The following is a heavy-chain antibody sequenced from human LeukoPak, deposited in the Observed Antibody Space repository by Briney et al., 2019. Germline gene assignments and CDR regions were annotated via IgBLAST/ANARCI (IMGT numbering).Heavy chain of an antibody. Sequence: SETLSLTCTVSRGSISSYYWSWIRQPAGKGLEWIGRIYTSGSTNYNPSLKSRVTMSVDTSKNQFSLKLSSVTAADTAVYYCARVPFYCSSTSCPLDYWGQGTLVTVSS. J-gene: IGHJ4*02. CDR3: ARVPFYCSSTSCPLDY. D-gene: IGHD2-2*01. CDR1: RGSISSYY. V-gene: IGHV4-4*07. CDR2: IYTSGST.